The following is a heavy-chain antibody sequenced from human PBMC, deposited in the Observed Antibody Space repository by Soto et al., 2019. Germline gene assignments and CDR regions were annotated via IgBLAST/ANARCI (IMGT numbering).Heavy chain of an antibody. CDR3: APVDGVVGLWFDP. V-gene: IGHV1-8*01. CDR2: MNPSNGNA. CDR1: GYTFITYD. Sequence: ASVKVSCKASGYTFITYDIHWVRQATGQGLEWMGWMNPSNGNAGYAQKFQGRVTMTRNTSISTAYMELSGLRSEDTAAFYCAPVDGVVGLWFDPWGQGTLVTVSS. D-gene: IGHD3-3*01. J-gene: IGHJ5*02.